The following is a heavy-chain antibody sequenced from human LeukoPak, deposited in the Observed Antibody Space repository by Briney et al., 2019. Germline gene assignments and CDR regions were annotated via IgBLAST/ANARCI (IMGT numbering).Heavy chain of an antibody. CDR2: IYYSGST. D-gene: IGHD1-26*01. CDR1: GYSISSSYY. CDR3: ARIGQGSYDAFDI. V-gene: IGHV4-38-2*02. Sequence: SETLSLTCTVSGYSISSSYYWGWIRQPPGKGLEWIGSIYYSGSTYYNPSLKSRVTISVDTSKNQFSLKLSSVTAADTAVYYCARIGQGSYDAFDIWGQGTMVTVSS. J-gene: IGHJ3*02.